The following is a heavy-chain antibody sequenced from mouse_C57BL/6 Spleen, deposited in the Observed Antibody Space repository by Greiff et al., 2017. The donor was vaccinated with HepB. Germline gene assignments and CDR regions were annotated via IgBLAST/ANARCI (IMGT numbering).Heavy chain of an antibody. J-gene: IGHJ2*01. CDR2: IHPNSGST. CDR1: GYTFTSYW. CDR3: AREEDYDYGEDY. V-gene: IGHV1-64*01. D-gene: IGHD2-4*01. Sequence: VQLQQPGAELVKPGASVKLSCKASGYTFTSYWMHWVKQRPGQGLEWIGMIHPNSGSTNYNEKFKSKATLTVDKSSSTAYMQLSSLTSEDSAVYYCAREEDYDYGEDYWGQGTTLTVSS.